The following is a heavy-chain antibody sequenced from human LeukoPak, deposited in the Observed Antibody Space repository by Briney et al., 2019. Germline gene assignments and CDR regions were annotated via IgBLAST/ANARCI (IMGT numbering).Heavy chain of an antibody. J-gene: IGHJ4*02. CDR1: GFTFSSYS. CDR3: AREDGIVGASDY. D-gene: IGHD1-26*01. Sequence: GGSLRLSCAASGFTFSSYSMNWVRQAPGKGLEWVSSISSSSYIYYADSVKGRFTISRDNAKNSLYLQMNSLRAEDTAVYYCAREDGIVGASDYWGQGTLVTVSS. V-gene: IGHV3-21*01. CDR2: ISSSSYI.